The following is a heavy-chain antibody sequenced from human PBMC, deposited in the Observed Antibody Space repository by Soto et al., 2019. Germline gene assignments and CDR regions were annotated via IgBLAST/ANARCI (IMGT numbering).Heavy chain of an antibody. D-gene: IGHD2-15*01. CDR1: GYTFITYA. V-gene: IGHV1-3*01. CDR3: ARRVVTATVDAFDI. CDR2: INGDNGNP. J-gene: IGHJ3*02. Sequence: ASVKVSCKASGYTFITYAMHWVRQAPGQRLEWMGWINGDNGNPKYSQKFQGRVTITRDTSASTAYMELSSLRSEDTAVYYCARRVVTATVDAFDIWGQGTMVTVSS.